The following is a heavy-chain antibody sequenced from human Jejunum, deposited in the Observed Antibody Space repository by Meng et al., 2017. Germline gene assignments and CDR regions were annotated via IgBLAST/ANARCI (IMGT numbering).Heavy chain of an antibody. CDR1: GFTLTTYW. CDR3: TRDTFGYHDY. Sequence: DVPVVEPGGGSVQPGGSLRLSCAFSGFTLTTYWMHWVRQAPGKGLMWVSRVNPYGTITNYADSVKGRFTISRDTAKNTLYLQMDSLVADDTAVYYCTRDTFGYHDYWGQGTLVTVSS. V-gene: IGHV3-74*01. CDR2: VNPYGTIT. J-gene: IGHJ4*02. D-gene: IGHD6-25*01.